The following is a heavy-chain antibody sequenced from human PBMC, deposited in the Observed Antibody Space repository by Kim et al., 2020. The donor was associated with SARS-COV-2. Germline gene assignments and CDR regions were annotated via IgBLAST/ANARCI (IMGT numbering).Heavy chain of an antibody. Sequence: ASVKVSCKASGYTFTSYGISWVRQAPGQGLEWMGWISAYNGNTNYAQKLQGRVTMTTDTSTSTAYMELRSLRSDDTAVYYCARAPYSSSWYEGVLAEYFQHWGQGTLVTVSS. CDR1: GYTFTSYG. CDR3: ARAPYSSSWYEGVLAEYFQH. D-gene: IGHD6-13*01. CDR2: ISAYNGNT. J-gene: IGHJ1*01. V-gene: IGHV1-18*01.